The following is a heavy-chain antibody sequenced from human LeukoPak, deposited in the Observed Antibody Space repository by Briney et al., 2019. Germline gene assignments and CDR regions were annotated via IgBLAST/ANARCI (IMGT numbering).Heavy chain of an antibody. CDR3: ARVWLLDAFDI. Sequence: SETLSLTCTVSGYSISSGYYWGWIRQPPGKGLERIGSIYHSGSTYYNPSLKSRVTISVDTSKNQFSLKLSSVTAADTAVYYCARVWLLDAFDIWGQGTMVTVSS. J-gene: IGHJ3*02. CDR1: GYSISSGYY. D-gene: IGHD5-12*01. CDR2: IYHSGST. V-gene: IGHV4-38-2*02.